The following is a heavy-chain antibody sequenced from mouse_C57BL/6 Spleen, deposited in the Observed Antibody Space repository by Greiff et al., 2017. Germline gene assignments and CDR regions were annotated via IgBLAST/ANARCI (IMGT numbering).Heavy chain of an antibody. Sequence: EVQLQQSGPGLVKPSQSLSLTCSVTGYSITSGYYWNWIRQFPGNKLEWMGYISYDGSNNYNPSLKNRISITRDTSKNQFFLKLNSVTTEDTATYYCAREVLGYCFDYWGQGTTLTVSS. V-gene: IGHV3-6*01. CDR3: AREVLGYCFDY. CDR1: GYSITSGYY. J-gene: IGHJ2*01. CDR2: ISYDGSN.